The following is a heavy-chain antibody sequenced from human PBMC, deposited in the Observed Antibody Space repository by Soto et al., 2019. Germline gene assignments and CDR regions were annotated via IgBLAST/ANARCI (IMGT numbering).Heavy chain of an antibody. CDR3: AKIPEFCEVGATNCYYFDY. Sequence: QAGGSLRLSCAASGFTFSSYAMSWVRQAPGKGLEWVSAISGSGGSTYYADSVKGRFAISRDNSKNTPYLQMNSLRAEDTAVYYCAKIPEFCEVGATNCYYFDYWGQGTLVTVSS. CDR2: ISGSGGST. D-gene: IGHD1-26*01. V-gene: IGHV3-23*01. J-gene: IGHJ4*02. CDR1: GFTFSSYA.